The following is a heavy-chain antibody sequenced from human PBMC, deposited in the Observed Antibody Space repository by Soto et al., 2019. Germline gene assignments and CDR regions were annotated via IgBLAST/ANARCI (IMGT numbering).Heavy chain of an antibody. V-gene: IGHV3-48*03. CDR1: GFTFSSSE. Sequence: GGSLRLSCAASGFTFSSSEMNWVRQAPGKGLEWVSYISSSGSTIYYADSVKGRFTISRDNGKNSLYLQMNSLRAEDTAVYYCAMQWLLIPWGQGTLVTVSS. CDR3: AMQWLLIP. D-gene: IGHD2-21*01. J-gene: IGHJ5*02. CDR2: ISSSGSTI.